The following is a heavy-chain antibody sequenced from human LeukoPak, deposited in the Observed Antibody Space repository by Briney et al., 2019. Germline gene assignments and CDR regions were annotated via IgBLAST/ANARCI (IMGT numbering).Heavy chain of an antibody. CDR3: ATGYISAYEY. CDR1: GFSFTDYW. J-gene: IGHJ4*02. D-gene: IGHD5-18*01. Sequence: TGGSLTLSCVGSGFSFTDYWMHWVRQGTGEGPVWVSYIRSDGTTTDYADSVKGQFTISRDNAKNTLFLHMNNLRPEDTALYYCATGYISAYEYWGQGVLVTVSS. CDR2: IRSDGTTT. V-gene: IGHV3-74*01.